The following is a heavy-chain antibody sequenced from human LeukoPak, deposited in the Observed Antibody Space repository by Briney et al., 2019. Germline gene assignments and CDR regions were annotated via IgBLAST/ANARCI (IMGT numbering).Heavy chain of an antibody. CDR1: GFTFRSYG. CDR2: IRSDGSSK. V-gene: IGHV3-30*02. D-gene: IGHD1-1*01. CDR3: AKSTNAYAEFFDY. Sequence: GGSLRLSCAASGFTFRSYGLHCVRQAPGKGLEWVALIRSDGSSKNYADSVKGRFTISRDNSKNTLILQMNSLRAEDTAVYYCAKSTNAYAEFFDYWGQGTLVTVSS. J-gene: IGHJ4*02.